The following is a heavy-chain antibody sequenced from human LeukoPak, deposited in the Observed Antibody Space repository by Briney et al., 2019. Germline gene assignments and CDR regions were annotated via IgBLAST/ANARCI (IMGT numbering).Heavy chain of an antibody. J-gene: IGHJ4*02. V-gene: IGHV3-48*03. Sequence: GGSLRLSRAASGFTFRSYEMNWVRQAPGKGLEWVSYISSSGSTIYYADSVKGRFTISRDNAKNSLYLQMNSLRAEDTAVYYCARAHYYDSSGLDYWGQGTLVTVSS. CDR3: ARAHYYDSSGLDY. CDR2: ISSSGSTI. CDR1: GFTFRSYE. D-gene: IGHD3-22*01.